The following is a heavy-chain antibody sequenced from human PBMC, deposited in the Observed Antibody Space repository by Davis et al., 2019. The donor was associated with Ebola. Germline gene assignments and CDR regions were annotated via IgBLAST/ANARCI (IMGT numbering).Heavy chain of an antibody. CDR2: ISGSGGST. CDR3: AKDYNNYYDSSGYWGY. D-gene: IGHD3-22*01. V-gene: IGHV3-23*01. J-gene: IGHJ4*02. CDR1: GFTFSSYA. Sequence: GESLKISCAASGFTFSSYAMSWVRQAPGKGLEWVSAISGSGGSTYYVDPVKGRFTISRDNSKNTLYLQMNSLRAEDTAVYYCAKDYNNYYDSSGYWGYWGQGTLVTVSS.